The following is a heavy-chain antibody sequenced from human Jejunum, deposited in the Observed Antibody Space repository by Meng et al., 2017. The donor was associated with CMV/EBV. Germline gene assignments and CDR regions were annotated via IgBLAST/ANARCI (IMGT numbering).Heavy chain of an antibody. CDR2: ISGSGSLT. V-gene: IGHV3-23*01. CDR1: GFRVSNSA. J-gene: IGHJ4*02. D-gene: IGHD3-10*01. CDR3: VKDKLLWFGELFEY. Sequence: GFRVSNSAMIWVRQAPGKGLEWVSGISGSGSLTFYADPVKGRFTISRDTSNNTLHLHMNSLGVDDTATYYCVKDKLLWFGELFEYWGQGTQVTVSS.